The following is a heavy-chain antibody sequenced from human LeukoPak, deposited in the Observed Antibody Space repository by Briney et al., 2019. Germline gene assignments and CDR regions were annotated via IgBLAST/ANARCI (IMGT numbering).Heavy chain of an antibody. J-gene: IGHJ4*02. CDR3: VKSGGYGLIDY. Sequence: PSETLSLTCTVSGASISGSGYYLGWIRQPPGKGLEWIGNIYYTGSTYYNASLQSRVTISIDMSKNQFSLRLSSVTAADTAMYYCVKSGGYGLIDYWGQGTLVTVSS. V-gene: IGHV4-39*01. D-gene: IGHD6-19*01. CDR2: IYYTGST. CDR1: GASISGSGYY.